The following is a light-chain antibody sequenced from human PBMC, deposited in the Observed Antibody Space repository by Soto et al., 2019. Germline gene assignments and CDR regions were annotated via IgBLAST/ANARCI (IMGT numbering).Light chain of an antibody. CDR3: QQGYSTPWT. CDR2: AAS. CDR1: QSISSY. J-gene: IGKJ1*01. V-gene: IGKV1-39*01. Sequence: DVQMTQSPSSLSASVGDIVTINGRASQSISSYLNWYQQKPGKAPKILIYAASSLQSGVPSRFSGSGSGTDFTLTFNSLQPEDFATYYCQQGYSTPWTFGKGTKGDIK.